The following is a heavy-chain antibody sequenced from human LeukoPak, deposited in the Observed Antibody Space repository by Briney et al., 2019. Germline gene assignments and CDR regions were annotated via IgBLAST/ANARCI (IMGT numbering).Heavy chain of an antibody. CDR1: GGTFISYA. Sequence: SVKVSCKACGGTFISYAISWVRQAPGQGLEWMGGIIPIFGTANYAQKFQGRVTITADESTSTAYMELSSLRSEDTAVYYCASGGDDFWSGYSDYWGQGTLVTVSS. CDR2: IIPIFGTA. CDR3: ASGGDDFWSGYSDY. D-gene: IGHD3-3*01. V-gene: IGHV1-69*13. J-gene: IGHJ4*02.